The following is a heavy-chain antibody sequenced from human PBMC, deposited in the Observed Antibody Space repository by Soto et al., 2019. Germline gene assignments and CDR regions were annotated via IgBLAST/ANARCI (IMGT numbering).Heavy chain of an antibody. D-gene: IGHD6-13*01. CDR2: IYYSGST. CDR3: ARVGTSAGTFGFFDY. CDR1: GGSISSYY. J-gene: IGHJ4*02. Sequence: SETLSLTCTVSGGSISSYYWSWIRQPPGKGLEWIGYIYYSGSTNYNPSLKSRVTISVDTSKNQFSLKLSSVTAADTAVYYCARVGTSAGTFGFFDYWGQGTPVTVSS. V-gene: IGHV4-59*08.